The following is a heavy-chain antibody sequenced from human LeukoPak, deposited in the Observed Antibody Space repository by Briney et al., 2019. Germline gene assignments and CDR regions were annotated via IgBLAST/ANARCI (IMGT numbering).Heavy chain of an antibody. V-gene: IGHV3-21*01. CDR3: AREHYFYHMDG. CDR1: GFTFNTYS. J-gene: IGHJ6*03. Sequence: GGSLRLSCEASGFTFNTYSMNWARQAPGKGLEWVSSIDSSGGYMFYADSVKGRFIISRDNAENSLYLQMNSLRAEDTAVYYCAREHYFYHMDGWGEGTTVTVSS. CDR2: IDSSGGYM.